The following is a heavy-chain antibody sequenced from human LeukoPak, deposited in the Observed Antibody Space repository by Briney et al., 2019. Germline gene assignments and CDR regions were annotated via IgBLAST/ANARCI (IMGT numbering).Heavy chain of an antibody. CDR2: ISSCSSYI. CDR1: GFTFSSYS. J-gene: IGHJ4*02. V-gene: IGHV3-21*01. Sequence: GGSLRLSCAASGFTFSSYSMNWVRQAPGKGLEWVSSISSCSSYIYYADSVTGRFTISRDNAKNSLYLQMNSLRAEDTAVYYCARGRDGYSGNYWGQGTLVTVSS. D-gene: IGHD5-24*01. CDR3: ARGRDGYSGNY.